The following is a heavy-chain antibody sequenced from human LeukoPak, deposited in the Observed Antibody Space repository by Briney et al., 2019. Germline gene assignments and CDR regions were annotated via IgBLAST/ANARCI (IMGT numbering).Heavy chain of an antibody. D-gene: IGHD6-13*01. CDR2: ISYDGSTK. CDR3: AKVVAAAGSRGLGDY. CDR1: GFTFSTYG. J-gene: IGHJ4*02. V-gene: IGHV3-30*18. Sequence: GGSLRLSCTASGFTFSTYGMHWVRQAPGKGLEWVTLISYDGSTKYYSDSVKGRFTLSRDNSKNTLYLQMSSLRAEDTAVYYCAKVVAAAGSRGLGDYWGQGTLVTVSS.